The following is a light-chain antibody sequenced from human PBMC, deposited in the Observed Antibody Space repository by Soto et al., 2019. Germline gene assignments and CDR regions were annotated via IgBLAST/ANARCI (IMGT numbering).Light chain of an antibody. J-gene: IGKJ1*01. CDR3: QQYGSSGT. CDR1: QSVRSN. V-gene: IGKV3-20*01. Sequence: SPATLSVSPGERATLSCRASQSVRSNLAWYQQKPGQAPRLLIYGASNRATGIPDRFSGSGSGTDFTLTISRLEPEDFAVYYCQQYGSSGTFGQGTKVDIK. CDR2: GAS.